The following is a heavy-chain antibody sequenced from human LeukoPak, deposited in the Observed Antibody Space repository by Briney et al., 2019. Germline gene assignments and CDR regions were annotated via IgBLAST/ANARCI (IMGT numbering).Heavy chain of an antibody. CDR2: INHSGST. V-gene: IGHV4-34*01. CDR1: GGSFSGYY. D-gene: IGHD5-18*01. Sequence: SETLSLTCAVYGGSFSGYYWSWIRQPPGKGLEWIGEINHSGSTNYNPSPKSRVTISVDTSKNQFSLKLSSVTAADMAVYYCARGDGYSYGFDYWGQGTLVTVSS. J-gene: IGHJ4*02. CDR3: ARGDGYSYGFDY.